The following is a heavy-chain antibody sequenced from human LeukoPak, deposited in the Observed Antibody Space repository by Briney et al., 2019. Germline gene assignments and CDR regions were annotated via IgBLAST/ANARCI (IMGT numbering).Heavy chain of an antibody. Sequence: ASVKVSCKASGYTFTGYYMHWVRQAPGQGLEWMGWITPSDGANYAQKFQGRVTMTGDTSMSTAYMDLNRLTSDDTAVYFCARDRYGDGFAHFDYWGQGTLVTVSS. V-gene: IGHV1-2*02. CDR2: ITPSDGA. D-gene: IGHD5-24*01. CDR3: ARDRYGDGFAHFDY. J-gene: IGHJ4*02. CDR1: GYTFTGYY.